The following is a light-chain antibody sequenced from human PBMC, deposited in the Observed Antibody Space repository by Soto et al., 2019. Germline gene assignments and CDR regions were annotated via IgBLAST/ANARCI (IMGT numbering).Light chain of an antibody. CDR3: GTWDSSLSAFYV. Sequence: QSVLTQPRSGYAAPGQKVTIFCSGSSSNIGNNYVSWYQQLPGTAPKLLIYENNKRPSGIPDRFSGSKSGTSATLGITGLQTGEEADYYCGTWDSSLSAFYVFGTGTKVTVL. J-gene: IGLJ1*01. CDR2: ENN. V-gene: IGLV1-51*02. CDR1: SSNIGNNY.